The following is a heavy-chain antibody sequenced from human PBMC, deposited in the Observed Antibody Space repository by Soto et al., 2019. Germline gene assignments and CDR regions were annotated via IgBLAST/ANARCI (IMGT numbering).Heavy chain of an antibody. J-gene: IGHJ4*02. CDR3: AKSSRGYSYGYVSTFADY. Sequence: PGGSLRLSCAASGFTFSSYGMHWVRQAPGKGLEWVAVISYDGSNKYYADSVKGRFTISRDNSKNTLYLQMNSLRAEDTAVYYCAKSSRGYSYGYVSTFADYWGQGTLVTVSS. CDR2: ISYDGSNK. V-gene: IGHV3-30*18. CDR1: GFTFSSYG. D-gene: IGHD5-18*01.